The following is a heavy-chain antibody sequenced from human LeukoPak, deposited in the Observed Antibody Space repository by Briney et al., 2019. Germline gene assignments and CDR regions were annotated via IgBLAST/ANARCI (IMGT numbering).Heavy chain of an antibody. J-gene: IGHJ4*02. V-gene: IGHV1-18*01. D-gene: IGHD3-3*01. CDR3: ARAHYDFWSGYSSGFDY. Sequence: RASVKVSCKASGYTFTSYGISWVRQAPGQGLEWMGWISAYNGNTNYAQKLQGRVTMTTDTSTSTAYMELRSLRSDDTAVYYCARAHYDFWSGYSSGFDYWGQGTLVTVSS. CDR2: ISAYNGNT. CDR1: GYTFTSYG.